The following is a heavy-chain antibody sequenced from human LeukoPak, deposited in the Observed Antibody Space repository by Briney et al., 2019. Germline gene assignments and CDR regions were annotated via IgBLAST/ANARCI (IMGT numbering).Heavy chain of an antibody. CDR3: AKDWAIQLWSPDYFDY. Sequence: GGSLRLSCAASGFTFSSYGMHWVRQAPGKGLEWVAFILYDGSNKYYADSVMGRFTISRDNSKNTLYLQMDSLRAEDTAVYYCAKDWAIQLWSPDYFDYWGQGTLVTVSS. J-gene: IGHJ4*02. CDR1: GFTFSSYG. V-gene: IGHV3-30*02. D-gene: IGHD5-18*01. CDR2: ILYDGSNK.